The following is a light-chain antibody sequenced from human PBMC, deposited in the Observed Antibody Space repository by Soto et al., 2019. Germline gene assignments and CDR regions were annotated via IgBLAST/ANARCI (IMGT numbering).Light chain of an antibody. CDR1: XXTSGHH. Sequence: XXTSGHHPNWFQQKPGQPPRXXXXXISNKYSWTPARFSGSLLGXKAALTLSGVQPEDEADYYCLLYYGGAQPWVFXGGTKLTVL. V-gene: IGLV7-43*01. CDR2: XIS. CDR3: LLYYGGAQPWV. J-gene: IGLJ3*02.